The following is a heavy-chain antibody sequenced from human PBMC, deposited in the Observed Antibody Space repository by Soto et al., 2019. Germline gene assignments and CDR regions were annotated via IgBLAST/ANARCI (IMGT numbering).Heavy chain of an antibody. D-gene: IGHD3-22*01. CDR2: ISAYNGNT. Sequence: ASVKVSCKASGYTFTSYGISWVRQAPGQGLEWMGWISAYNGNTNYAQKLQGRVTMTTDTSTSTAYMELRSLRSDDTAVYYCARVPWYYYDSSGFYDNWGQGTLVTVSS. J-gene: IGHJ4*02. V-gene: IGHV1-18*01. CDR3: ARVPWYYYDSSGFYDN. CDR1: GYTFTSYG.